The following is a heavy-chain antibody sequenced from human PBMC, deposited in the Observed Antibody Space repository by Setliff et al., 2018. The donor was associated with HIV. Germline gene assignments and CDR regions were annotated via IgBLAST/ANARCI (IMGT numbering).Heavy chain of an antibody. D-gene: IGHD3-9*01. Sequence: ASVKVSCKASGYTFTTYAMMWVRQAPGQSPEWMGWINTGNGNTKYSQKFQGRVTISRDTSANTAYVELYSLTSEDTAVYFCARTMTFYFDSSFSSGPADYRGLGTLVTVSS. J-gene: IGHJ4*02. CDR1: GYTFTTYA. CDR3: ARTMTFYFDSSFSSGPADY. V-gene: IGHV1-3*04. CDR2: INTGNGNT.